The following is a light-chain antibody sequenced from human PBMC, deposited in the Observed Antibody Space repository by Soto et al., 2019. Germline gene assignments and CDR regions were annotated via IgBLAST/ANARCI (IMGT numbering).Light chain of an antibody. J-gene: IGLJ3*02. Sequence: QSVLTQPPSVSAAPGQKVTISCSGSSSNIGNNYVSWYQQFPGTAPKLLIYDSNKRPSGIPDRFSGSKSGTSATLGITGLQTGDEADYYCATWDSSLGGGVFGGGTKLTV. CDR2: DSN. CDR3: ATWDSSLGGGV. V-gene: IGLV1-51*01. CDR1: SSNIGNNY.